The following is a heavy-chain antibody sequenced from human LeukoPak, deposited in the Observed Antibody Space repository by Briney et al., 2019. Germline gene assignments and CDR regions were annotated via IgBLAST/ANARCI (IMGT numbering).Heavy chain of an antibody. J-gene: IGHJ3*02. V-gene: IGHV3-74*01. D-gene: IGHD3-3*01. Sequence: GGSLRLACEASGFTFSNHWMHWVRQAPGKGLVWVSVISKDGSTSIYADSVRGRLTISRDNAKNSLHLQMNSLRAEDTAVYYCARGSRFGVVGRDAFDIWGQGTVVTVSS. CDR3: ARGSRFGVVGRDAFDI. CDR1: GFTFSNHW. CDR2: ISKDGSTS.